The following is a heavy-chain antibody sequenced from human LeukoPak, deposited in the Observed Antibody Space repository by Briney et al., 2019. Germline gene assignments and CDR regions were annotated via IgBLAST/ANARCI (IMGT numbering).Heavy chain of an antibody. V-gene: IGHV3-74*01. J-gene: IGHJ5*01. D-gene: IGHD1-26*01. CDR2: IKGDGTHT. CDR1: GFTFRNYW. CDR3: VRDWDHFDFDS. Sequence: GGSLRLSCAASGFTFRNYWMHWVRQAPGKGLVWVSRIKGDGTHTIYADSVKGRFSISRDNAKSTLYPQMRSLRADDTAVYYCVRDWDHFDFDSWGQGTLVTVSS.